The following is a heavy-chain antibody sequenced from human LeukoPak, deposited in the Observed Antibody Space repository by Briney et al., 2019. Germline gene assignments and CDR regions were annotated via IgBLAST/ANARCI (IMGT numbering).Heavy chain of an antibody. CDR1: GGSISSGGYY. D-gene: IGHD3-3*01. V-gene: IGHV4-31*03. CDR2: IYYSGST. CDR3: ARSFTIFGVVGNWFDP. Sequence: SQTLSLTCTVFGGSISSGGYYWSWIRQHPGKGLEWIGYIYYSGSTYYNPSLKSRVTISVDTSKNQFSLKLSSVTAADTAVYYCARSFTIFGVVGNWFDPWGQGTLVTVSS. J-gene: IGHJ5*02.